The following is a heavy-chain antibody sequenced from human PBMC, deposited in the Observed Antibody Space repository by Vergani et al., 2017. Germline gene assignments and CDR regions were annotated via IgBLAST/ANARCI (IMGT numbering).Heavy chain of an antibody. CDR2: ISGSGGST. Sequence: EVQLLESGGGLVQPGGSLRLSCAASGFTLSSYAMSWVRPAPGKGLEWVSAISGSGGSTYYADSVKGRFTISRDNSKNTLYLQMNSLRAEDTAVYYCAKGPRIFGVESYFDYWGQGTLVTVSS. D-gene: IGHD3-3*02. CDR3: AKGPRIFGVESYFDY. CDR1: GFTLSSYA. J-gene: IGHJ4*02. V-gene: IGHV3-23*01.